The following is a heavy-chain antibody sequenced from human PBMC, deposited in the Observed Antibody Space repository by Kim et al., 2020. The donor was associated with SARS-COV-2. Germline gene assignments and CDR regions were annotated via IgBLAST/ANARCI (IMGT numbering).Heavy chain of an antibody. V-gene: IGHV3-53*01. J-gene: IGHJ5*02. CDR1: GFTVSSNY. CDR2: IYSGGST. Sequence: GGSLRLSCAASGFTVSSNYMSWVRQAPGKGLEWVSVIYSGGSTYSSDSVKGRFPISRANSKPTLSLHMNSLSAEDSAVYSFSRAVYSSSCPNWFDPWCPG. D-gene: IGHD6-13*01. CDR3: SRAVYSSSCPNWFDP.